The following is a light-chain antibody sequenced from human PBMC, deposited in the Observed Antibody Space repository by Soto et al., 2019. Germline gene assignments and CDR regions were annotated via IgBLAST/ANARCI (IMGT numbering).Light chain of an antibody. CDR1: SRDVGGYNY. CDR2: EVS. CDR3: SSYTSSSSPVV. J-gene: IGLJ2*01. Sequence: QSALTQPASVSGSPGQSITISCTGTSRDVGGYNYVSWYQQHPGKAPKLMIYEVSNRPSGVSNRFSGSKSGNTASLTISGLPAEDEPDYYCSSYTSSSSPVVFGGGTKVTVL. V-gene: IGLV2-14*01.